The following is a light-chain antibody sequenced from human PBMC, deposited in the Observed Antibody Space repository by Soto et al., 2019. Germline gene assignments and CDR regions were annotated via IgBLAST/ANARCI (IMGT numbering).Light chain of an antibody. CDR3: QQYNDWPPT. Sequence: EIVMTQSPDTLSVSPGGRATLSCRASQSVRSNLAWYQQKPGQAPRLLIYGASTRATGIPARFSGSGSGTEFTLSIGSLQSEDFAVYYCQQYNDWPPTFGQGTKVDIK. J-gene: IGKJ1*01. CDR1: QSVRSN. V-gene: IGKV3-15*01. CDR2: GAS.